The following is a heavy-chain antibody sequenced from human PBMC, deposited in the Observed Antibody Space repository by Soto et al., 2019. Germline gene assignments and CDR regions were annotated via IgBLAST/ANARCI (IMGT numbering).Heavy chain of an antibody. CDR2: IFSNDEK. J-gene: IGHJ6*03. CDR1: GFSLSNARMG. D-gene: IGHD4-4*01. Sequence: QVTLKESGPVLVKPTETLTLTCTVSGFSLSNARMGVSWIRQPPGKALDWLAHIFSNDEKSYSTSLKSRLTISKDTSNSQVVPTMTNRDPVDTATYYCARTYRPHYSNYRYYYYYYIDVWGKGTTVTLSS. CDR3: ARTYRPHYSNYRYYYYYYIDV. V-gene: IGHV2-26*01.